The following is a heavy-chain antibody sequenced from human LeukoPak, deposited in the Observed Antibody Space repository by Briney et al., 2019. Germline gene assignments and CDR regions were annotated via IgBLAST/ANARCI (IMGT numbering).Heavy chain of an antibody. CDR3: ARLWFGELFHPYYMDV. CDR2: IYTSGST. CDR1: GGSIRSYF. Sequence: SETLSLTCTVSGGSIRSYFWTWIRQPAGKGLEWIGRIYTSGSTNYNPSLKSRVTISVDTSKNQFSLKLSSVTAADTAVYYCARLWFGELFHPYYMDVWGKGTTVTVSS. V-gene: IGHV4-4*07. D-gene: IGHD3-10*01. J-gene: IGHJ6*03.